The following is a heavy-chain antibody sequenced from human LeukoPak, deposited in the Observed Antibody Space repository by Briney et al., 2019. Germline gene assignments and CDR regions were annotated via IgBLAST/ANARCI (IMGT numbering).Heavy chain of an antibody. J-gene: IGHJ6*03. D-gene: IGHD3-3*01. CDR2: ISGSGGST. V-gene: IGHV3-23*01. Sequence: PGGSLRLSCAASGFTFSSYAMSWVRQAPGKGLEWVSAISGSGGSTYYADSVKGRFTISRDNSKNTLYLQMNSLRAEDTAVYYCAKDRMEVDYDFWSELGYMDVWGQGTTVTVSS. CDR3: AKDRMEVDYDFWSELGYMDV. CDR1: GFTFSSYA.